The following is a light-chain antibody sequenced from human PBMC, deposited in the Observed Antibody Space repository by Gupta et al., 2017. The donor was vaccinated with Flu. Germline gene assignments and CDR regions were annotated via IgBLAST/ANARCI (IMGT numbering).Light chain of an antibody. CDR3: QTWGTGIQVV. J-gene: IGLJ2*01. V-gene: IGLV4-69*01. Sequence: QLVLTQSPSASASLGASVKLTCTLSSGHSSYAIAWHQQQPEKGPRYFMKLNSDGSHSKGDGIPDRFSGSSSGAERYLTISSLQSEDEADYYCQTWGTGIQVVFGGGTKLTVL. CDR1: SGHSSYA. CDR2: LNSDGSH.